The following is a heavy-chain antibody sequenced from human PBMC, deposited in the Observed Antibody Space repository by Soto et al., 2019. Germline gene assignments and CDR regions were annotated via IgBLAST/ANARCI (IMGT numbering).Heavy chain of an antibody. CDR2: IHGGGST. CDR3: VRGKDKDDSSFWFY. CDR1: DGSLISGGYY. V-gene: IGHV4-31*03. D-gene: IGHD6-13*01. J-gene: IGHJ4*01. Sequence: SETLSLTCSVSDGSLISGGYYWSWIRQPPGKGLEWIGFIHGGGSTLYSPSLKSRLSISIETSERQFSLKLSSVTAADTAVYYCVRGKDKDDSSFWFYWGQGTPVTVSS.